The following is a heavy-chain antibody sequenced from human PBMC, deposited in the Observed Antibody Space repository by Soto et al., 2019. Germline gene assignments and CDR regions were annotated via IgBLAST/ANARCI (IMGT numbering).Heavy chain of an antibody. V-gene: IGHV3-15*07. CDR3: TTHLLRYFDWLLEVKYYYYGMDV. CDR1: GFTFSNAW. D-gene: IGHD3-9*01. CDR2: IKSKTDGGTT. Sequence: PGGSLRLSCAASGFTFSNAWMNWVRQAPGKGLEWVGRIKSKTDGGTTDYAAPVKGRFTISRDDSKNTLYLQMNSLKTEDTAVYYCTTHLLRYFDWLLEVKYYYYGMDVWGQGTTVTVSS. J-gene: IGHJ6*02.